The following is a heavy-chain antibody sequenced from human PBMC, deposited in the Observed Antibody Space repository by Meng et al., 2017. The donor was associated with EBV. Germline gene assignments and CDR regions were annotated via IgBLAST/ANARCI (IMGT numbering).Heavy chain of an antibody. CDR2: IYSGGST. D-gene: IGHD5-12*01. J-gene: IGHJ4*02. Sequence: GQVGESGGGMTPQGGSLSLSVSASGFTVSSNYMRWVRQAPGKGLEWVSVIYSGGSTYYADSVKGRFTISRDNSKNTLYLQMNSLRAEDTAVYYCAKHRLGPLDYWGQGTLVTVSS. CDR1: GFTVSSNY. V-gene: IGHV3-53*01. CDR3: AKHRLGPLDY.